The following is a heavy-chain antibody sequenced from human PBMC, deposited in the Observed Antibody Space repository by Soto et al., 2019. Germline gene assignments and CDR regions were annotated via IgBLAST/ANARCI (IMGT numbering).Heavy chain of an antibody. CDR2: IYPGDSET. D-gene: IGHD3-10*01. V-gene: IGHV5-51*01. CDR1: AFTFTNYY. Sequence: GESLKISCNGSAFTFTNYYIGWVRQMPGKGLEWMGIIYPGDSETTYSPSCQGQVTFSVDKSLNIAYLQWSSLKASDTAIYYCSITRHYHGAAFDSWGHGTLVTVSS. J-gene: IGHJ4*01. CDR3: SITRHYHGAAFDS.